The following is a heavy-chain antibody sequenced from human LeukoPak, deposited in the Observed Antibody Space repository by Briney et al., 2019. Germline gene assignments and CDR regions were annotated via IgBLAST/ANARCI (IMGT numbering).Heavy chain of an antibody. CDR2: INHSGST. Sequence: SETLSLTCAVYGGSFSGYYWSWIRQPPEKGLEWIGEINHSGSTNYNPSLKSRVTISVDTSKNQFSLKLSSVTAADTAVYYCARAGVTMTPFDYWGQGTLVTVSS. CDR1: GGSFSGYY. J-gene: IGHJ4*02. V-gene: IGHV4-34*01. D-gene: IGHD3-22*01. CDR3: ARAGVTMTPFDY.